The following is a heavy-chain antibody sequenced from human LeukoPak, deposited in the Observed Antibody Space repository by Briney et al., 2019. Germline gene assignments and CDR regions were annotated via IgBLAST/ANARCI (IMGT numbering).Heavy chain of an antibody. CDR2: ISSRGKTT. Sequence: PGESLRLSCAASGFTFSDYYMSWIRQAPGKGLEWLSYISSRGKTTHFADSVKGRFSVSRDNTNNTLYVQMNSLRAEDTAVYFCARGRDGYKYWGQGTLVTVSS. CDR1: GFTFSDYY. V-gene: IGHV3-11*01. CDR3: ARGRDGYKY. J-gene: IGHJ4*02. D-gene: IGHD5-24*01.